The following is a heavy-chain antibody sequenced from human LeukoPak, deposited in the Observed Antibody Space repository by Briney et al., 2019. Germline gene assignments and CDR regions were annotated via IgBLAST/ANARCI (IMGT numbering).Heavy chain of an antibody. J-gene: IGHJ4*02. V-gene: IGHV1-18*01. CDR3: ASPAFYVWGSYRHALDY. Sequence: GASVKVSCKASGYTFTSYGISWVRQAPGQGLEWMGWISAYNGNTNYAQKLQGRVTMTTDTSTSTAYMELRGLRSDDTAVYYCASPAFYVWGSYRHALDYWGQGTLVTVSS. CDR1: GYTFTSYG. CDR2: ISAYNGNT. D-gene: IGHD3-16*02.